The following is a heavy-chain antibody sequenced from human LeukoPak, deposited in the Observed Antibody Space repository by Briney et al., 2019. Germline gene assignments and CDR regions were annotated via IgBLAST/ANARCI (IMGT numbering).Heavy chain of an antibody. V-gene: IGHV4-59*01. CDR1: GGSISSYY. D-gene: IGHD5-18*01. CDR3: ASYSSPVYYYGMDV. J-gene: IGHJ6*02. CDR2: IYYSGST. Sequence: TSETLSLTCTVSGGSISSYYWSWIRQPPGKGLEWIGYIYYSGSTNYNPSLKSRVTISVDTSKNQFSLKLSSVTAADTAVYYCASYSSPVYYYGMDVWGQGTTVTVSS.